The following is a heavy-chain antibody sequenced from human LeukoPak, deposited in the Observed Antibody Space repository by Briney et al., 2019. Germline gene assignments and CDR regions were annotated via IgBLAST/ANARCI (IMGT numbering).Heavy chain of an antibody. D-gene: IGHD2-15*01. Sequence: GGSLRLSCAASGLIFSNYAMSWVRQAPGKGLEWVSGITSGFTPHYADSVKGRFTISRDNYKNTFHLQMNSLRAEDTAVYYCAKDYSDLRVADVFFKYWGQGTLVTVSS. J-gene: IGHJ4*02. CDR1: GLIFSNYA. CDR3: AKDYSDLRVADVFFKY. V-gene: IGHV3-23*01. CDR2: ITSGFTP.